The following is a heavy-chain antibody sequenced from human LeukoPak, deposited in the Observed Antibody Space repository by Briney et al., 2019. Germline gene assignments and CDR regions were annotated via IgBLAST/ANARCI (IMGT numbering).Heavy chain of an antibody. Sequence: PGGSLRLSCAASGFTFSSYAMSWVRQAPGKGLEWVSAISGSGGSTYYADSVKGRFTISRDNSKNTLFLQMNSLGTEDTAVYYCAREGVQWLPWCYFDYWGQGTLVTVSS. D-gene: IGHD6-19*01. CDR2: ISGSGGST. CDR1: GFTFSSYA. CDR3: AREGVQWLPWCYFDY. V-gene: IGHV3-23*01. J-gene: IGHJ4*02.